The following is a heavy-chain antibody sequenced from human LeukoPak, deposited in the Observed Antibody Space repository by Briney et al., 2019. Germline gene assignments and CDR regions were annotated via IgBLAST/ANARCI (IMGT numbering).Heavy chain of an antibody. CDR3: ARVHRLNYYDSSGYYFSWYFDL. J-gene: IGHJ2*01. V-gene: IGHV3-53*01. CDR1: GFTVSSNY. Sequence: GGSLRLSCAASGFTVSSNYMSWVRQAPGKGLEWVSVIYGGGSTYYADSVKGRFTISRDNSKNTLYLQMNSLRAEDTAVYYCARVHRLNYYDSSGYYFSWYFDLWGRGTLVTVSS. D-gene: IGHD3-22*01. CDR2: IYGGGST.